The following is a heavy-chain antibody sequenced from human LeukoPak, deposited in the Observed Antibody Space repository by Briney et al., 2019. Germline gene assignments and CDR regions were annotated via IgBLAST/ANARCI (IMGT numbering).Heavy chain of an antibody. CDR1: GFTFSSYS. Sequence: GGSLRLSCAASGFTFSSYSMNWVRQAPGEGLEWVSSISSSSSYIYYADSVKGRFTISRDNAKNSLYLQMNSLRAEDTAVYYCARDQSSSSVFDYWGQGTLVTVSS. V-gene: IGHV3-21*01. J-gene: IGHJ4*02. D-gene: IGHD6-6*01. CDR2: ISSSSSYI. CDR3: ARDQSSSSVFDY.